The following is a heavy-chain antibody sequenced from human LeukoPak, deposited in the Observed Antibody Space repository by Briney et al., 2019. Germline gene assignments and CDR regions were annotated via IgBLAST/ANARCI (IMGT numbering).Heavy chain of an antibody. CDR1: GFTFNRYN. D-gene: IGHD6-19*01. J-gene: IGHJ4*02. CDR2: ISTSSSYI. CDR3: AKDRAVAGAYTPFDY. V-gene: IGHV3-21*04. Sequence: PGGSLRLSCAASGFTFNRYNMNWVRRAPGKGLEWVSSISTSSSYIYYADSVRGRFTISRDNAKNSLYLQMNSLRAEDTAVYYCAKDRAVAGAYTPFDYWGQGTLVTVSS.